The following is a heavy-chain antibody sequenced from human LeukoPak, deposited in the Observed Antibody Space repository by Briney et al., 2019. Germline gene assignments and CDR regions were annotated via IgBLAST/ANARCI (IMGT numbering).Heavy chain of an antibody. CDR1: GYTFTGQY. CDR2: INPNSGGT. J-gene: IGHJ6*03. V-gene: IGHV1-2*02. Sequence: ASVKVSCKASGYTFTGQYMHWVRQAPGQGLEWMGWINPNSGGTNYAQKFQGRVTMTRDTSISTAYMELSRLRSDDTAVYYCARSPTVTTVYYYYMDVWGKGTTVTVSS. CDR3: ARSPTVTTVYYYYMDV. D-gene: IGHD4-17*01.